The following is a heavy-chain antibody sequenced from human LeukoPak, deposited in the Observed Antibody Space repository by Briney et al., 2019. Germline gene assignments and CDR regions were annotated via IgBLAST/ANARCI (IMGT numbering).Heavy chain of an antibody. J-gene: IGHJ4*02. Sequence: SCKASGYTFTGYYMHWVRQAPGKGLEWVAVISYDGSNKYYADSVKGRFTISRDNSKNTLYLQMNSLRAEDTAVYYCARDLPHAGGSGRPRFDYWGQGTLVTVSS. V-gene: IGHV3-30*04. D-gene: IGHD3-10*01. CDR1: GYTFTGYY. CDR3: ARDLPHAGGSGRPRFDY. CDR2: ISYDGSNK.